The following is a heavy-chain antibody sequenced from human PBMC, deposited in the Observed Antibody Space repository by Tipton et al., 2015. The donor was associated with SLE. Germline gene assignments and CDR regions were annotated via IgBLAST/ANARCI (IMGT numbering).Heavy chain of an antibody. J-gene: IGHJ4*02. D-gene: IGHD6-19*01. CDR3: ASGQAVAGGDYFDY. Sequence: LSLTCTVSGGSISSYYWSWIRQPPGKGLEWIGYIYYSGSTNYNPSLKSRVTISVDTSKNQFSLKLSSVTAADTAVYYCASGQAVAGGDYFDYWGQGTLVTVSS. CDR2: IYYSGST. V-gene: IGHV4-59*01. CDR1: GGSISSYY.